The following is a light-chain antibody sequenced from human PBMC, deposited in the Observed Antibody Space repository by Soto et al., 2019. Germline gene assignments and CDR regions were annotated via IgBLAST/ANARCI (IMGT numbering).Light chain of an antibody. CDR1: QTVRNNY. CDR2: GAS. V-gene: IGKV3-20*01. Sequence: EIVLTQSPNTLSLSPGDRAALSCRASQTVRNNYVAWYQQKPHQAPKLLIYGASSRATDIPGRFSGSGSGTDFALTISRLEPEDFAVYYCQHYGGQVGDTFGHGTKLEIK. J-gene: IGKJ2*01. CDR3: QHYGGQVGDT.